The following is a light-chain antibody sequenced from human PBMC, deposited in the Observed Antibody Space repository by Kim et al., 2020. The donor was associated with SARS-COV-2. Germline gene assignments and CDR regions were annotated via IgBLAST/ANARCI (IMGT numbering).Light chain of an antibody. CDR2: ATN. J-gene: IGLJ3*02. CDR3: SSRDSSSDLLV. Sequence: ALRQSVRITCQGNSLSSYYAIWRQRWPTQAPVLLIYATNNRPSGIPAPFSGSSSGNTASLTITGAQAECEADYYCSSRDSSSDLLVIGGGTQLTIL. V-gene: IGLV3-19*01. CDR1: SLSSYY.